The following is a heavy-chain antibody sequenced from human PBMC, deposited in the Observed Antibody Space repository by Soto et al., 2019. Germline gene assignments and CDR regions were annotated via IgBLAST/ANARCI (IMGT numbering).Heavy chain of an antibody. Sequence: SETLSLTCAVYGGSFSGYYWSWIRQPPGKGLEWIGEINHSGSTNYNPSLKSRVTISVDTSKNQFSLKLSSVTAADTAVYYCARGQLPVVPASSYFDYWGQGTLVTVSS. V-gene: IGHV4-34*01. CDR2: INHSGST. CDR3: ARGQLPVVPASSYFDY. D-gene: IGHD2-2*01. J-gene: IGHJ4*02. CDR1: GGSFSGYY.